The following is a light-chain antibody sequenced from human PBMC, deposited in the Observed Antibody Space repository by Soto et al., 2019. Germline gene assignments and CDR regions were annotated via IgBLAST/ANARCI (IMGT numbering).Light chain of an antibody. CDR1: QSVSSSY. J-gene: IGKJ1*01. V-gene: IGKV3-20*01. CDR2: GAS. Sequence: DIVRTQSPATLSVSPGERATLSCRASQSVSSSYLAWYQQKPGQAPRLLIYGASSRATGTPDRFSGSGSGTDFTLTISRLEPEDFAVYYCQQYDSSPKTFGQGTKVDIK. CDR3: QQYDSSPKT.